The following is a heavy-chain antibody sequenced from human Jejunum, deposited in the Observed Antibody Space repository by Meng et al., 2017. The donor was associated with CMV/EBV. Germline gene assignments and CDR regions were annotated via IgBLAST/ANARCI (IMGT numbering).Heavy chain of an antibody. CDR1: GYPFIDYF. CDR3: ARDWGAYTDYFFDY. J-gene: IGHJ4*02. Sequence: SGYPFIDYFFFWVRPAPGQGLEWMGWINPNTGGTTYSQKFQGRVTMTRDTSISTAYMEVTRLRSDDTAVYYCARDWGAYTDYFFDYWGQGTLVTVSS. D-gene: IGHD3-16*01. CDR2: INPNTGGT. V-gene: IGHV1-2*02.